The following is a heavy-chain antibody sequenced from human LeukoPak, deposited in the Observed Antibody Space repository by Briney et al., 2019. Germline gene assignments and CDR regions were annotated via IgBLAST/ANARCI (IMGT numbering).Heavy chain of an antibody. D-gene: IGHD1-26*01. V-gene: IGHV4-59*01. CDR2: IYYSGST. CDR1: GGSISSYY. Sequence: SETLSLTCTVSGGSISSYYWSWIRQPPGKGLEWIGYIYYSGSTNYNPSLKSRVTISVDTSKNQFSLKLSSVTAADTAVYYCERSGNLPLGYYGMDVWGQGTTVTVSS. J-gene: IGHJ6*02. CDR3: ERSGNLPLGYYGMDV.